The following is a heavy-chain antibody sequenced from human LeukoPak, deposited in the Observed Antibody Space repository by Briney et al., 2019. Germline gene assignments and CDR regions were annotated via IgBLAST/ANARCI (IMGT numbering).Heavy chain of an antibody. CDR3: ARGTMVRGVPLIDY. J-gene: IGHJ4*02. CDR2: IYTSGST. V-gene: IGHV4-4*07. D-gene: IGHD3-10*01. CDR1: GGSISSYY. Sequence: PSETLSLTCTVSGGSISSYYWSWLRQPAGKGLEWIGRIYTSGSTNYNPSLKSRVTMSVDTSKNRFSLKLSSVTAADTAVYYCARGTMVRGVPLIDYWGQGTLVTVSS.